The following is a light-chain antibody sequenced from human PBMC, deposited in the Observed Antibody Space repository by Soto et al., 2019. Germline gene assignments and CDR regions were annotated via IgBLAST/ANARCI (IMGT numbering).Light chain of an antibody. J-gene: IGLJ1*01. Sequence: QSALTQPASVSGSHGQSITISCTGTSSDVGAYNHVSWYQHHPGKAPKLMIYEVSNRPSGLSDRFSGSKSGNTASLTISGLQAEDEADYYCCSYTVSTTFVFGSGTKLTVL. CDR1: SSDVGAYNH. CDR2: EVS. CDR3: CSYTVSTTFV. V-gene: IGLV2-14*01.